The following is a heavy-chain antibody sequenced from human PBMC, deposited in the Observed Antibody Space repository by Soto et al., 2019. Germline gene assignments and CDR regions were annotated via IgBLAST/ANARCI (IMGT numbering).Heavy chain of an antibody. J-gene: IGHJ4*02. CDR3: ARGPLSDYGDKFFDY. Sequence: QVQLVQSGAEVKKPGASVKVSCKASGYTFTSYGISWVRQAPGQGLEWMGWISVYSGNTNYAQKLQGRVTMTTDTSTSTAYMELRSLRADDTAVYYCARGPLSDYGDKFFDYWGQGTLVTVSS. CDR2: ISVYSGNT. V-gene: IGHV1-18*01. D-gene: IGHD4-17*01. CDR1: GYTFTSYG.